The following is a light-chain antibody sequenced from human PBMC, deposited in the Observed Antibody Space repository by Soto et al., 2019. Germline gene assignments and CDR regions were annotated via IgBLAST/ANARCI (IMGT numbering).Light chain of an antibody. V-gene: IGKV3-15*01. J-gene: IGKJ1*01. CDR2: GAF. Sequence: EIVMTQSPVTLSVSPGERVTLSCRASQSVSSNLAWYQQKPGQAPSLLIYGAFTRATGIPARFSGTGSGTEFTLTISSLQSEDFALYYCQQYNEWPLTFGQGTKVDIK. CDR1: QSVSSN. CDR3: QQYNEWPLT.